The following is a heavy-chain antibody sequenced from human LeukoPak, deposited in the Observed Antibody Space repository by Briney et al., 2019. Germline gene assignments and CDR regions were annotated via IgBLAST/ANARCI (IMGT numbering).Heavy chain of an antibody. CDR1: GFTFSSYA. CDR3: ARDPVAFDY. V-gene: IGHV3-30-3*01. J-gene: IGHJ4*02. CDR2: ISYDGSNK. D-gene: IGHD4-23*01. Sequence: GGSLRLSCAASGFTFSSYAMHWVRQAPGKGLEWVAVISYDGSNKYYADSVKGRFTISRDNSKNTLYLQMNSLRAEDTAVYYCARDPVAFDYWGQGTLVTLSS.